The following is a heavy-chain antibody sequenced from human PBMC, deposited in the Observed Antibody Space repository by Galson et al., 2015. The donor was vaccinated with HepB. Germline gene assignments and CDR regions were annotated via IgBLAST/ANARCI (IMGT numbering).Heavy chain of an antibody. CDR3: VTERRHNTGWFALDS. J-gene: IGHJ4*02. CDR2: IWRGEGSNT. CDR1: RFTFSNYV. D-gene: IGHD6-19*01. Sequence: SLRLSCAASRFTFSNYVMNWVRQAPGRGLEWLSVIWRGEGSNTYYADSVKGRFTASRDNSKRTLYLQMNSLRVEDTAIYYCVTERRHNTGWFALDSWGQGALVTVSS. V-gene: IGHV3-33*08.